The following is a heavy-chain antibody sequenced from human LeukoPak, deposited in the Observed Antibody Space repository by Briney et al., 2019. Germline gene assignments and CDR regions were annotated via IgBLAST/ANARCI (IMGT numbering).Heavy chain of an antibody. V-gene: IGHV5-10-1*01. J-gene: IGHJ5*02. CDR2: IDPRDSYT. CDR1: GYSFTSYW. D-gene: IGHD2-15*01. CDR3: ARSPRCSGGSCKNNWFDP. Sequence: GESLRISCKGSGYSFTSYWISWVRQMPGKGLEWMGRIDPRDSYTNYSPSFQGHVTISADKSISTAYLQWSSLKASDTAMYYCARSPRCSGGSCKNNWFDPWGQGTLVTVSS.